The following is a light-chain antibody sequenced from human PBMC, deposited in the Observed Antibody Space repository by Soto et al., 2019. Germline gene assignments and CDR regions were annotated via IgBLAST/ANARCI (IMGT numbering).Light chain of an antibody. CDR3: QQYGRSPGFFT. CDR2: DAS. Sequence: EIVLTQSPGTLSLSPGERATLSCRASQSVSSTYLAWYQQKPGQAPRLLIYDASSRATGIPDRFSGSGSGTDFTLTISRLEPEDFAVYYCQQYGRSPGFFTFGPGTKVDIK. V-gene: IGKV3-20*01. CDR1: QSVSSTY. J-gene: IGKJ3*01.